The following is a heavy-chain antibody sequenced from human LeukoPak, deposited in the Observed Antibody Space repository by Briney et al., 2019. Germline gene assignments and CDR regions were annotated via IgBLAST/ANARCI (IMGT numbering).Heavy chain of an antibody. Sequence: GASVKVSCKASGGTFSSYAISWVRQAPGQGLEWMGGIIPIFGTANYVQKFQGRVTITADESTSTAYMELSSLRSEDTAVYYCASHYDSSGYQFDYWGQGTLVTVSS. J-gene: IGHJ4*02. CDR3: ASHYDSSGYQFDY. CDR2: IIPIFGTA. CDR1: GGTFSSYA. V-gene: IGHV1-69*13. D-gene: IGHD3-22*01.